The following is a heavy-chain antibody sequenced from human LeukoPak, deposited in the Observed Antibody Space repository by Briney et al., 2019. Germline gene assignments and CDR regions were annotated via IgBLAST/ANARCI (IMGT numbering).Heavy chain of an antibody. CDR3: TTDLGGGVLRYFDWFPEKGEIGDY. Sequence: GGSLRLSCAASGFTFTNAWMNWVRQAPGKGLEWVGRIKSQTDGGTTDYATPVKGRFTISRDDSKNTLYLQMNSLKTEDTAVYYCTTDLGGGVLRYFDWFPEKGEIGDYWGQGTLVTVSS. V-gene: IGHV3-15*01. CDR2: IKSQTDGGTT. D-gene: IGHD3-9*01. CDR1: GFTFTNAW. J-gene: IGHJ4*02.